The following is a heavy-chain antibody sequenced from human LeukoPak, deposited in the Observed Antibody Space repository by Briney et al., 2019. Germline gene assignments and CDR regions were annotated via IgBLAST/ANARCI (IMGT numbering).Heavy chain of an antibody. CDR3: TSLTGTARTCNWFDP. Sequence: PSETLSLTCNVSGGSLTDTSNFWAWVRQPPGGGLEWIGSIHYTANTTSNPSLKGRVTISADTSRNHFSLRLKSVTAADTAVYYCTSLTGTARTCNWFDPWGQGTQVTVSS. D-gene: IGHD2-21*02. CDR2: IHYTANT. J-gene: IGHJ5*02. V-gene: IGHV4-39*02. CDR1: GGSLTDTSNF.